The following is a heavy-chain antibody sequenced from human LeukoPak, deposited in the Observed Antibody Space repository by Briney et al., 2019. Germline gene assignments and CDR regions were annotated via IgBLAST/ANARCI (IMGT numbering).Heavy chain of an antibody. Sequence: GGSLILSCTASGFTFTDYAMHWVRQTPGKGLEWVAVISYTGTNRYYADSVKGRFAISRDNSKNTLYLQMDSLRTEDTAVYYCGRDYWYLPDYWGQGTLVTVSS. CDR1: GFTFTDYA. J-gene: IGHJ4*02. V-gene: IGHV3-30*09. CDR2: ISYTGTNR. CDR3: GRDYWYLPDY. D-gene: IGHD6-13*01.